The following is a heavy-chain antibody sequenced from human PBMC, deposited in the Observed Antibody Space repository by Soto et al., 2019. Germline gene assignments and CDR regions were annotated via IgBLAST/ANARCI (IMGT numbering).Heavy chain of an antibody. J-gene: IGHJ5*02. CDR2: IVVGSGNT. V-gene: IGHV1-58*02. D-gene: IGHD4-4*01. Sequence: ASVKVSCKASGFTFTISARQWVRQARGQRLEWIGWIVVGSGNTNYAQKFQERVTITRDMSTSTAYMELSSLRSEDTAVYYCAADPHYSNYVHWFDPWGQGTLVTVSS. CDR1: GFTFTISA. CDR3: AADPHYSNYVHWFDP.